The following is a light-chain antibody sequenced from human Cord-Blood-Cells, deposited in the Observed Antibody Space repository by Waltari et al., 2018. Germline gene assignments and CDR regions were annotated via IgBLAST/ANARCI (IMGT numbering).Light chain of an antibody. CDR2: EVS. Sequence: QSALTHPASVSGSPGQSITISCTGTSSDVGSYNLVSWYQQHPGKAPKLMIYEVSKRTSGVSNRFSGSKSGNTASLTISGLQAEDEADYYCCSYAGSSTFVFGTGTKVTVL. J-gene: IGLJ1*01. CDR3: CSYAGSSTFV. CDR1: SSDVGSYNL. V-gene: IGLV2-23*02.